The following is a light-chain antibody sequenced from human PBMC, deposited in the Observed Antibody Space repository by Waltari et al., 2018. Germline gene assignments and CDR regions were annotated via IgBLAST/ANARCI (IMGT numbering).Light chain of an antibody. V-gene: IGKV2-28*01. J-gene: IGKJ4*01. Sequence: DIVMTQSPLSLPVTPGEPASISCRSSQSLLHTNDYNYLDWYLQKPGQSPQLLIYLGCNRDSGVPDRFSGSGSGTDFTLKISRVEAEDVGLYYCMQTLQTPLTFGGGTRVEIK. CDR1: QSLLHTNDYNY. CDR3: MQTLQTPLT. CDR2: LGC.